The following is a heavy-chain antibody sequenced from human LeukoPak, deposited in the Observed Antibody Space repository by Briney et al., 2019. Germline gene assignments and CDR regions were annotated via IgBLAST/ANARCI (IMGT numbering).Heavy chain of an antibody. CDR2: IHYTGST. D-gene: IGHD4-17*01. J-gene: IGHJ4*02. V-gene: IGHV4-31*03. Sequence: SETLSLTCTVSGGSISRGGYYWSWIRQHPGKGLEWIGYIHYTGSTNYNPSLKSRVTISVDTSKNQFSLKLSSVTAADTAVYYCARSQVGLYTVTTGRYYFDYWGQGTLVTASS. CDR3: ARSQVGLYTVTTGRYYFDY. CDR1: GGSISRGGYY.